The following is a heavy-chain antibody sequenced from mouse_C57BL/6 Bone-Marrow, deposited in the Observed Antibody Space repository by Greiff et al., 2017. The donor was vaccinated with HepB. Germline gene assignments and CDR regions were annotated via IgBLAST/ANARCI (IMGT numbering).Heavy chain of an antibody. V-gene: IGHV5-12*01. CDR1: GFTFSDYY. J-gene: IGHJ2*01. CDR3: ARHVPIYYYGSSYGYFDY. Sequence: EVQRVESGGGLVQPGGSLKLSCAASGFTFSDYYMYWVRQTPEKRLEWVAYISNGGGSTYYPDTVKGRFTISRDNAKNTLYLQMSRLKSEDTAMYYCARHVPIYYYGSSYGYFDYWGQGTTLTVSS. D-gene: IGHD1-1*01. CDR2: ISNGGGST.